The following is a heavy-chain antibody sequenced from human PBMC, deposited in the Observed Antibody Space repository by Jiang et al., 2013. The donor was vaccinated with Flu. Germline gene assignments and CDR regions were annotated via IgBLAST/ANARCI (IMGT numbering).Heavy chain of an antibody. Sequence: GSGLVKPSETLSLTCTVSGGSISNYYWSWIRQPPGNGLEWIASIYYSGDTNYNPSLRSRVAMSVDTSKNQFSLKLSSVTAADTAVYYCARRGFGEGQFDSWGQGTLVTVSS. V-gene: IGHV4-59*08. CDR2: IYYSGDT. J-gene: IGHJ4*02. CDR1: GGSISNYY. D-gene: IGHD3-10*01. CDR3: ARRGFGEGQFDS.